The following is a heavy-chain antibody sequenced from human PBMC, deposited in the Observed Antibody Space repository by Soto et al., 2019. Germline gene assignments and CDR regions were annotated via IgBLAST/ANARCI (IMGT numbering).Heavy chain of an antibody. CDR3: ARDPVVGAAVPMDY. D-gene: IGHD1-26*01. J-gene: IGHJ4*02. Sequence: QVQLVESGGGVVQPGRSLRLSCAASGFTFSSYGMHWVRQAPGKGLEWVAVIWYDGSNKYYADSVKGRFTISRDNSKNTLDLKMNSLRAEDTAVYYCARDPVVGAAVPMDYWGQGTLVTVSS. V-gene: IGHV3-33*01. CDR1: GFTFSSYG. CDR2: IWYDGSNK.